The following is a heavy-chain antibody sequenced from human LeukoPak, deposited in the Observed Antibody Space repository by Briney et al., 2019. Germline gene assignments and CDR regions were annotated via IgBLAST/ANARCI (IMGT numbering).Heavy chain of an antibody. CDR3: ASGAVTTTPTTPAFDY. CDR2: INHSGST. J-gene: IGHJ4*02. V-gene: IGHV4-34*01. Sequence: SETLSHTHAINGGSSSGYFWSWLSKPPGNGLKCLREINHSGSTNYIPSLKSRVTISVDTSKNQFSLKLSSVTAADTAVYYCASGAVTTTPTTPAFDYWGQGTLVTVSS. CDR1: GGSSSGYF. D-gene: IGHD4-17*01.